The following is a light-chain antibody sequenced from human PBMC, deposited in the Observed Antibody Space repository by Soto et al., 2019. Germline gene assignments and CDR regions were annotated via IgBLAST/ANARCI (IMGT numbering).Light chain of an antibody. Sequence: SYELTQPPSVSVSPGQTASITCSGDKLGDKYACWYQPKPGQSPGLVIYQDIKRPSGIPERFSGSNSGNTATLTISGTQAMDEADYYCQAWDSSTWVFGGGTKLTVL. J-gene: IGLJ3*02. V-gene: IGLV3-1*01. CDR2: QDI. CDR1: KLGDKY. CDR3: QAWDSSTWV.